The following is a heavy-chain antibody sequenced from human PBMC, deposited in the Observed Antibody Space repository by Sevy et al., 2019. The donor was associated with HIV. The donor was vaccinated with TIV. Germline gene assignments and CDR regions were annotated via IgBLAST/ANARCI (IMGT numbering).Heavy chain of an antibody. CDR1: GFTFSSYA. D-gene: IGHD4-17*01. Sequence: GESLKISCAASGFTFSSYAMHWVRQAPGKGLEWVAVISYDGSNKYYAGSVKGRFTISRDNSKNTLYLQMNSLRAEDTAVYYCARQSTVTEPGLDYWGQGTLVTVSS. J-gene: IGHJ4*02. V-gene: IGHV3-30-3*01. CDR3: ARQSTVTEPGLDY. CDR2: ISYDGSNK.